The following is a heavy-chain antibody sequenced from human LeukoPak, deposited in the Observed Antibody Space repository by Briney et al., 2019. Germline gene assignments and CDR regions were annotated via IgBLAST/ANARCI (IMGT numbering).Heavy chain of an antibody. J-gene: IGHJ3*02. Sequence: GGSLRLSCAASGFTFSSYAMSWVRQAPGKGLEWVSAISGSGGRTYYADSVKGRFTIPRDNSKNTLYLQMNSLRAEDTAVYYCAKEDNDILTGYYPPSLDIWGQGTVVTVSS. D-gene: IGHD3-9*01. CDR3: AKEDNDILTGYYPPSLDI. CDR2: ISGSGGRT. CDR1: GFTFSSYA. V-gene: IGHV3-23*01.